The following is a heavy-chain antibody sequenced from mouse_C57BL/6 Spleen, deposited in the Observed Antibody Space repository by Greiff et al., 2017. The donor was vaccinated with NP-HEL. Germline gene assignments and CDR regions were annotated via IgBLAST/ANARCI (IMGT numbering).Heavy chain of an antibody. V-gene: IGHV1-15*01. J-gene: IGHJ3*01. D-gene: IGHD2-4*01. CDR1: GYTFTDYE. CDR3: TRSRDYYDYPWFAY. Sequence: VQLQQSGAELVRPGASVTLSCKASGYTFTDYEMHWVKQTPVHGLEWIGAIDPETGGTAYNQKFKGKAILTADKSSSTAYMELRSLTSEDSAVYYCTRSRDYYDYPWFAYWGQGTLVTVSA. CDR2: IDPETGGT.